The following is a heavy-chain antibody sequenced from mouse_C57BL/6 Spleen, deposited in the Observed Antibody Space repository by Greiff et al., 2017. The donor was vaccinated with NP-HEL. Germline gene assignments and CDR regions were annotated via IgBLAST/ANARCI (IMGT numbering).Heavy chain of an antibody. CDR3: AREDYGGDYYAMDY. Sequence: QVQLQQPGAELVRPGSSVKLSCKASGYTFTSYWMHWVKQRPIQGLEWIGNIDPSDSETHYNQKFKDKATLTVDNSSSTAYMQLSSLTSEDSAVYYCAREDYGGDYYAMDYWGQGTSVTVSS. V-gene: IGHV1-52*01. CDR2: IDPSDSET. J-gene: IGHJ4*01. CDR1: GYTFTSYW. D-gene: IGHD1-1*01.